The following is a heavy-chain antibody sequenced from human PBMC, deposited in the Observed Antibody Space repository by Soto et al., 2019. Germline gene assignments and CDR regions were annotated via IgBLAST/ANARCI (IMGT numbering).Heavy chain of an antibody. V-gene: IGHV4-34*01. D-gene: IGHD1-26*01. CDR3: ARAAVKLGATLFDS. CDR2: INHSGFT. Sequence: SETLSLTCAVSGGSLRGHYWSWIRQSPEKGLEWIGEINHSGFTNYNPTLKSRVTISRDASKNQFSLRLSSMTAADSAVYFCARAAVKLGATLFDSWGQGTLVTVSS. J-gene: IGHJ4*02. CDR1: GGSLRGHY.